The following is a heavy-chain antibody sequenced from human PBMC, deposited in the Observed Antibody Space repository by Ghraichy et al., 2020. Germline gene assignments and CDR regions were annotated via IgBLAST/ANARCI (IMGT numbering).Heavy chain of an antibody. J-gene: IGHJ3*01. V-gene: IGHV3-7*01. D-gene: IGHD2-2*01. Sequence: GALRLSCEASGFTFSNSYMAWVRQAPGKGLEWVANIKSDGSEKNYVDSVKGRFTISRDNGKNSLYLQMNSLRAEDTAVYYCVREWTITYTDSCYDATDFWGQGTMVTVS. CDR2: IKSDGSEK. CDR1: GFTFSNSY. CDR3: VREWTITYTDSCYDATDF.